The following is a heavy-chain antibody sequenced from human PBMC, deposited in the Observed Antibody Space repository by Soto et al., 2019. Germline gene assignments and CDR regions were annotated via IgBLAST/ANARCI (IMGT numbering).Heavy chain of an antibody. CDR2: IKQDGSEK. J-gene: IGHJ3*02. D-gene: IGHD6-13*01. Sequence: PGGSLRLSCAASGFTFSSYWMSWVRQAPGKGLEWVANIKQDGSEKYYVDSVKGRFTISRDNAKNSLYLQMNSLRAEDTAVYYCARNPDPYSSPADAFDIWGQGTMVTVSS. CDR1: GFTFSSYW. CDR3: ARNPDPYSSPADAFDI. V-gene: IGHV3-7*01.